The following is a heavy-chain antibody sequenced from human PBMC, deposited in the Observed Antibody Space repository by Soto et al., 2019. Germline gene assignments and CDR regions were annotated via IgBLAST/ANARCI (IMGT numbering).Heavy chain of an antibody. V-gene: IGHV1-18*01. J-gene: IGHJ4*02. D-gene: IGHD6-13*01. CDR2: ISAYNGNT. CDR1: GYTLTSYG. CDR3: ARVKAYSSSWYGGLVDY. Sequence: QVQLVQSGAEVKKPGASVKVSCKASGYTLTSYGISWVRQAPGQGLEWMGWISAYNGNTNYAQKLQGRVTMTTDTSTSTAYMELRSLRSDDTAGYYCARVKAYSSSWYGGLVDYWGQGTLVTVSS.